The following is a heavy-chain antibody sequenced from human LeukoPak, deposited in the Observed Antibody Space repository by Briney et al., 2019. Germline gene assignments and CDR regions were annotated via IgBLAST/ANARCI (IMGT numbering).Heavy chain of an antibody. CDR3: ARGLGYCSGGSCYPR. CDR1: GYTFTSYD. Sequence: ASVKVSCKASGYTFTSYDINWVRQATGQGLEWMGWMNPNSGNTGYAQKFQGGVTITRNTSISTAYMELSSLRSEDTAVYYCARGLGYCSGGSCYPRWGQGTLVTVSS. CDR2: MNPNSGNT. J-gene: IGHJ4*02. D-gene: IGHD2-15*01. V-gene: IGHV1-8*03.